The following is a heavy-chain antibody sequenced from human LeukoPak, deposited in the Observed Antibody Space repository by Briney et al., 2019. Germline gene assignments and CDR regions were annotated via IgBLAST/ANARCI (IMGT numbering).Heavy chain of an antibody. J-gene: IGHJ4*02. CDR3: ASILGYYFDY. CDR2: IKGDGSEK. Sequence: GGSLRLSCAASGFTFSSNAMSWVRQAPGKGLEWVANIKGDGSEKYYVDSVKGRFTISRDNAKNSLYLQMNSLRAEDTALYYCASILGYYFDYWGQGTLVTVSS. V-gene: IGHV3-7*01. D-gene: IGHD7-27*01. CDR1: GFTFSSNA.